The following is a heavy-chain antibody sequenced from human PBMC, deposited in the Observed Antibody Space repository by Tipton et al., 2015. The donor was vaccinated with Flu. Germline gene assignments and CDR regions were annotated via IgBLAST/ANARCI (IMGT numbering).Heavy chain of an antibody. Sequence: LRLSCTVSGGSISGYFWSWIRQPPGKGLEWIGYVYYSGGHNEYNPSLKSRVTILADTSKNHFSLKLTSVTAADTAVYYCARAHGSGSYYKIPWFDPWGQGTLVTVSS. CDR2: VYYSGGH. CDR3: ARAHGSGSYYKIPWFDP. J-gene: IGHJ5*02. CDR1: GGSISGYF. V-gene: IGHV4-59*01. D-gene: IGHD3-10*01.